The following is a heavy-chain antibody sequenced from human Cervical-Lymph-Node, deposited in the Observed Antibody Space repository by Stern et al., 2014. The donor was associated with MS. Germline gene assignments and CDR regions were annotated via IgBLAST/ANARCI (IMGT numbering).Heavy chain of an antibody. CDR1: GFPLSIYS. D-gene: IGHD1-1*01. CDR2: ISTISTI. CDR3: ARDDWVERLDS. J-gene: IGHJ5*01. V-gene: IGHV3-48*01. Sequence: EVQLVESGGGLVQPGGSLRLSCAASGFPLSIYSMNWVRQAPGKGLEWVSYISTISTIYYADSVKGRFTISRDNAKNSLYLQMNSLRAEDAAVYFCARDDWVERLDSWGQGTLVTVSS.